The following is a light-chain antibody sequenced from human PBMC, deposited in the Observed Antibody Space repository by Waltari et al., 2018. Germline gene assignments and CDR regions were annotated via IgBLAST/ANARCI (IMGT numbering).Light chain of an antibody. J-gene: IGKJ4*01. Sequence: MTQSPATLSVSPGERATLSCRASQSVSSNLAWYQQKPGQAPRLLIYGASTRATGIPARFSGSGSGTEFTLTISSLQSEDFAVYYCQQYNNWRLTFGGGTKVEIK. CDR3: QQYNNWRLT. CDR2: GAS. CDR1: QSVSSN. V-gene: IGKV3-15*01.